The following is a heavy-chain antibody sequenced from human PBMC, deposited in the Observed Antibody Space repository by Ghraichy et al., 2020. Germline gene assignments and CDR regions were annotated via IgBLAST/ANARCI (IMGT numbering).Heavy chain of an antibody. CDR2: ISWDGGST. D-gene: IGHD6-6*01. CDR3: AKVISSSIFYGMDV. V-gene: IGHV3-43*01. J-gene: IGHJ6*02. CDR1: GFTFDDYT. Sequence: GGSLRLSCAASGFTFDDYTMHWVRQAPGKGLEWVSLISWDGGSTYYADSVKGRFTISRDNSKNSLYLQMNSLRTEDTALYYCAKVISSSIFYGMDVWGQGTTVTVSS.